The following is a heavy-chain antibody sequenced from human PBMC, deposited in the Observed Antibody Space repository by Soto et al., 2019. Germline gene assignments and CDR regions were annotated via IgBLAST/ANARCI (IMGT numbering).Heavy chain of an antibody. CDR3: ARGFLLATFDP. CDR1: GGSSSGGGYS. CDR2: TYHRGST. J-gene: IGHJ5*02. V-gene: IGHV4-30-2*01. Sequence: SETLSLTCAVSGGSSSGGGYSWVCTRHPHGKGLECIGYTYHRGSTYYNPSLKSRVTIQVHRAKNQFSLKLSSVTAADTAVYYCARGFLLATFDPWGKGTLVTVSS. D-gene: IGHD3-3*01.